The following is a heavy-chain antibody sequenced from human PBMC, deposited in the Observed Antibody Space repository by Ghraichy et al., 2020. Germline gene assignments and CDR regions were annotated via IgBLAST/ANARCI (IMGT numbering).Heavy chain of an antibody. CDR2: INHSGST. D-gene: IGHD3-3*01. J-gene: IGHJ5*02. Sequence: SQTLSLTCAVYGGSFSGYYWSWIRQPPGKGLEWIGEINHSGSTNYNPSLKSRVTISVDTSKNQFSLKLSSVTAADTAVYYCARGRIHYDFWSGRNWFDPWGQGTLVTVSS. V-gene: IGHV4-34*01. CDR3: ARGRIHYDFWSGRNWFDP. CDR1: GGSFSGYY.